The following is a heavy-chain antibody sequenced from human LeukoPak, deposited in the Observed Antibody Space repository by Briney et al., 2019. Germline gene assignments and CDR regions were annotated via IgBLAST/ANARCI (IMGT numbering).Heavy chain of an antibody. Sequence: AGTLTLSCAASGFTFSSYEMNWLRQGPGKGLEWVSYISSSGSTIYYADSEKGRFTITRDNAKNSLYLQMNSLRAEDTAVYYCVSRYSSSWYQTPGNWIDPWGQGTLVTVSS. CDR3: VSRYSSSWYQTPGNWIDP. D-gene: IGHD6-13*01. CDR2: ISSSGSTI. V-gene: IGHV3-48*03. CDR1: GFTFSSYE. J-gene: IGHJ5*02.